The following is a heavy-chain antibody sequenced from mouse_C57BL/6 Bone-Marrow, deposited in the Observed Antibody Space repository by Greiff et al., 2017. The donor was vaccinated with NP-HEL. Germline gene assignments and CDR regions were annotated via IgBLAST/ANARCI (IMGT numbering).Heavy chain of an antibody. D-gene: IGHD1-1*01. CDR1: GYTFTSYW. Sequence: QVQLQQPGAELVKPGASVKMSCKASGYTFTSYWITWVKQRPGQGLEWIGDIYPGSGSTNYNEKFKSKATLTVDTSSSTAYMQLSSLTSEDSAVYYCARCGTTVVALYWYFDVWGTGTTVTVSS. CDR3: ARCGTTVVALYWYFDV. CDR2: IYPGSGST. V-gene: IGHV1-55*01. J-gene: IGHJ1*03.